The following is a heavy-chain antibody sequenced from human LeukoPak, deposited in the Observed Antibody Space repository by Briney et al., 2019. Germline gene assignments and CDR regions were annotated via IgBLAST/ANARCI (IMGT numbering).Heavy chain of an antibody. CDR3: ARDGSSYGSGSYYKRGYFDY. J-gene: IGHJ4*02. D-gene: IGHD3-10*01. Sequence: PGGSLRLSCAASGFTFSSYSMNWVRQAPGKGLEWVSYISSGSSTIYYADSVKGRFTISRDNAKNSLCLQMNSLRDEDTAVYYCARDGSSYGSGSYYKRGYFDYWGQGTLATVSS. V-gene: IGHV3-48*02. CDR1: GFTFSSYS. CDR2: ISSGSSTI.